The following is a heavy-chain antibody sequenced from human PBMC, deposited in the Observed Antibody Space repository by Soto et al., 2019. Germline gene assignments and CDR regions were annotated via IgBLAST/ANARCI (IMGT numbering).Heavy chain of an antibody. D-gene: IGHD6-6*01. Sequence: LSLTCTVSGGSISSSSYYWGWIRQPPGKGLEWIGSIYYSGSTYYNPSLKSRVTISVDTSKNQFSLKLSSVTAADTAVYYCARISGAEKGSSTYYYYYYGMDVWGQGTTVTVSS. CDR3: ARISGAEKGSSTYYYYYYGMDV. CDR2: IYYSGST. CDR1: GGSISSSSYY. V-gene: IGHV4-39*01. J-gene: IGHJ6*02.